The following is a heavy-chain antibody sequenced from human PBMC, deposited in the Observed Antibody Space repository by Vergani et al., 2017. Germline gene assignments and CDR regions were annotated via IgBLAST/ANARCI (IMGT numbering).Heavy chain of an antibody. CDR1: GFTFSSYA. CDR3: AKTGMGGDAFDI. CDR2: ISGSGGST. D-gene: IGHD6-13*01. V-gene: IGHV3-23*01. J-gene: IGHJ3*02. Sequence: EVQLLESGGGLVQPGGSLRLSCAASGFTFSSYAMSWVRQAPGKGLEWVSAISGSGGSTYYADSVKGRFIISRDNSKNTLYLQMNSLRAEDTAVYYCAKTGMGGDAFDIWGQGTMVTGSS.